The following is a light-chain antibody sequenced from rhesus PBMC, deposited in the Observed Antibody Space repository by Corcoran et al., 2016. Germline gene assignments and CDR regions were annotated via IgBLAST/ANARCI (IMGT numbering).Light chain of an antibody. Sequence: DIVMTQSPDSLAVSLGERVTINCKSSQSLLYSSNNKNYLAWYQQKPGQAPKLRIYWASTRESGVPNRFSGGGSGTDFTLAISGLQAEDVAVYYCQQYYSSPLTFGGGTKVEIK. CDR3: QQYYSSPLT. J-gene: IGKJ4*01. CDR1: QSLLYSSNNKNY. V-gene: IGKV4-1*01. CDR2: WAS.